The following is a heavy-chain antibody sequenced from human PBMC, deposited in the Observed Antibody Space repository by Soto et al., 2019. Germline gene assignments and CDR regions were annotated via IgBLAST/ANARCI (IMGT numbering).Heavy chain of an antibody. CDR1: GFSLTTDRVG. Sequence: QITLKESGPTLVKPTQTLTLTCTFSGFSLTTDRVGVGWIRQPPGDALVWLAVIYWDDSKTYRPSLEIRLTINNDTSKNQVGLTRTNMVSLDTGRYYCAHAYGERCLYWGQGTLVNVSS. V-gene: IGHV2-5*02. D-gene: IGHD3-10*01. CDR2: IYWDDSK. J-gene: IGHJ4*02. CDR3: AHAYGERCLY.